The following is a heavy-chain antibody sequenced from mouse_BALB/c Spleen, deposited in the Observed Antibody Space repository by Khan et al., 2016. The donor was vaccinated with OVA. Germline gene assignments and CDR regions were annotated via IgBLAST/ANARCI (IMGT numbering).Heavy chain of an antibody. V-gene: IGHV9-4*02. Sequence: QIQLVQSGPELKKPGETVRISCKASGYTFTTAGMQWVQKMPGKGLKWIGWINTHSGVPKYAEDFKGRFVFSLETSASTAYFQITNLKNEDTATWFCARGGAAFYRNDGGAIDSWGQGTSVTVSS. CDR1: GYTFTTAG. J-gene: IGHJ4*01. CDR3: ARGGAAFYRNDGGAIDS. D-gene: IGHD2-14*01. CDR2: INTHSGVP.